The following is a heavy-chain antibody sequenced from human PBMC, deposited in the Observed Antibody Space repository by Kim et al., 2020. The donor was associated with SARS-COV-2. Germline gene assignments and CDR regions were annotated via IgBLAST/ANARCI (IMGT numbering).Heavy chain of an antibody. V-gene: IGHV3-7*03. D-gene: IGHD1-26*01. CDR3: ARGYRWFDP. CDR1: GFTFSSFW. CDR2: IKKDGSEK. Sequence: GGYLRLSCAASGFTFSSFWMSWVRKAPGKGLEWVANIKKDGSEKYYVDSVKGRFTISRDNAQNSLYLQMNSLRAEDTAVYYCARGYRWFDPWGQGTLVTVSS. J-gene: IGHJ5*01.